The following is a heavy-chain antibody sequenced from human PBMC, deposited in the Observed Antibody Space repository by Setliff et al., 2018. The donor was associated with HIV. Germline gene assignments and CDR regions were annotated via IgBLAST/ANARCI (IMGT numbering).Heavy chain of an antibody. V-gene: IGHV1-46*01. J-gene: IGHJ5*02. CDR3: ARGTTPLGWFDP. Sequence: ASVKVSCKASGYTFTTYGISWVRQAPGRGLEWMGIINPSGGSTSYAQKFQGRVTMTRDTSTSTAYMELRSPRSDDTAVYYCARGTTPLGWFDPWGQGTLVTVSS. CDR2: INPSGGST. D-gene: IGHD2-2*01. CDR1: GYTFTTYG.